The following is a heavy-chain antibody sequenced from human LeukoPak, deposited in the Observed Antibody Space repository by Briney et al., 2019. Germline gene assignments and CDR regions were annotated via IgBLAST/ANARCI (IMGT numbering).Heavy chain of an antibody. V-gene: IGHV1-2*06. J-gene: IGHJ4*02. Sequence: ASVNVSCKASGYTFSDYYIHFVRPAPGQGLEWMGRINPNSGVTNYAQKFQVRVTMTRDTSINTAYMQLSSLTSDDTAVYFCVKGFMSAAGPFDYWGQGTLVTVSS. CDR3: VKGFMSAAGPFDY. CDR1: GYTFSDYY. CDR2: INPNSGVT. D-gene: IGHD6-13*01.